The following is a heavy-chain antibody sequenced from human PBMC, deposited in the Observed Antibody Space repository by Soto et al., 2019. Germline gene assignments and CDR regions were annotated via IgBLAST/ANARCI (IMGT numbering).Heavy chain of an antibody. CDR3: ARHSGGNSGWGHWSDT. D-gene: IGHD2-21*02. V-gene: IGHV4-38-2*01. CDR2: FSHSGTT. J-gene: IGHJ5*02. CDR1: GYSISSGYY. Sequence: SETLSLTCAVSGYSISSGYYWGWIRQPPGRGLEWIGSFSHSGTTYYNPSLRSRVTISIDTSNNQFSLKLSSVTAADTAVYYCARHSGGNSGWGHWSDTWGQGTLVTVSS.